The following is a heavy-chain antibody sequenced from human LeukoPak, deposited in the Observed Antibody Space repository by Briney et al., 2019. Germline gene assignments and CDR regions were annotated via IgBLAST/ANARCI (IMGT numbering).Heavy chain of an antibody. V-gene: IGHV4-4*07. CDR1: GGSISSYY. CDR3: ATSGGDGYNVPDY. D-gene: IGHD5-24*01. J-gene: IGHJ4*02. Sequence: SETLSLTCTVSGGSISSYYCSWILQPDGEGLEWIGHIYSTGSTSNNPSLKRRVTLSVDRSKNQFSLRLNSVTAADTAVYYCATSGGDGYNVPDYWGQGTLVTVSS. CDR2: IYSTGST.